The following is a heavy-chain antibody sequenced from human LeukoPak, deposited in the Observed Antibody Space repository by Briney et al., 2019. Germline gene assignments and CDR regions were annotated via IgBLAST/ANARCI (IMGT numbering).Heavy chain of an antibody. J-gene: IGHJ5*02. Sequence: SSVKVSCKTSGGTFNNSAISRVRQAPGQGLEWLGGIMPLFGTAGYAQEFQGRVTITKDESTRTDYLELTSLTSDDTAVYYCARDVHGDYGSGWFDPWGQGTLVSVSS. CDR2: IMPLFGTA. D-gene: IGHD4-17*01. CDR3: ARDVHGDYGSGWFDP. CDR1: GGTFNNSA. V-gene: IGHV1-69*05.